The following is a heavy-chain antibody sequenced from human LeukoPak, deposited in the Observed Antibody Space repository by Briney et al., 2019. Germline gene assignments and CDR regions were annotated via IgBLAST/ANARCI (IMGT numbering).Heavy chain of an antibody. Sequence: SETLSLTCAVYGGSFSGYYWSWIRQPPGKGLEWIGEINHSGSTNYNPSLKSRVTISVDTSKNQFSLKLSSVTAADTAVYYCARGPRRGGRHFDYWGQGTLVTVSS. D-gene: IGHD3-16*01. J-gene: IGHJ4*02. CDR2: INHSGST. V-gene: IGHV4-34*01. CDR1: GGSFSGYY. CDR3: ARGPRRGGRHFDY.